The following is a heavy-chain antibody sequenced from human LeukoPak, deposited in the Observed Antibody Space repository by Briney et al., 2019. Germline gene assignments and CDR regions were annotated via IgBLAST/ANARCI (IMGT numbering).Heavy chain of an antibody. J-gene: IGHJ4*02. CDR2: IIPILGIA. V-gene: IGHV1-69*04. Sequence: SVKVSSKASGGTFSIYAISWVRQAPGQGHEWMGRIIPILGIANYAQKFQGRVTITADKSTSTAYMELSSLRSEDTAVYYCASTIGYCSGGSCYLDYWGQGTLVTVSS. CDR1: GGTFSIYA. CDR3: ASTIGYCSGGSCYLDY. D-gene: IGHD2-15*01.